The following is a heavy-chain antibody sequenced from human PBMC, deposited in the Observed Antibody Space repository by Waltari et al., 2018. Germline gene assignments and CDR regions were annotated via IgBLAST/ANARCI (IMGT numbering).Heavy chain of an antibody. Sequence: QVQLVQSGAEVKKPGASVKVSCKASGYTFTGYYMHWVRQAPGQGLEWMGRINPNSGGTNYAQKCQGRVTMTRDTSISTAYMELSRLRSDDTAVYYCARGPDYYYYGMDVWGQGTTVTVSS. CDR3: ARGPDYYYYGMDV. V-gene: IGHV1-2*06. J-gene: IGHJ6*02. CDR1: GYTFTGYY. CDR2: INPNSGGT.